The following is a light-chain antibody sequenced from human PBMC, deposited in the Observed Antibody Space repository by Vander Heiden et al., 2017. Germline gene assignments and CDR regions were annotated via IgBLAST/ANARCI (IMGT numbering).Light chain of an antibody. CDR1: QSTSSY. V-gene: IGKV1-39*01. CDR3: QQSYSSRLYT. Sequence: DIQLTQSPSSLSASVGDRVNITCRASQSTSSYLNWYQQKPGKAPKLLIYAASSLQSGVPSRFSGSGSGTDFTLTISSLQPEDFATYYCQQSYSSRLYTFGQGTKLEIK. J-gene: IGKJ2*01. CDR2: AAS.